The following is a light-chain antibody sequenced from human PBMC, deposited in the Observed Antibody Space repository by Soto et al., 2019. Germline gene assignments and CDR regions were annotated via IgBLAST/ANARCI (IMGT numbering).Light chain of an antibody. J-gene: IGKJ1*01. CDR2: GAS. Sequence: EVVLTQSPGILSLSPGERATLSCRASQSVRSSYLAWYQHKPGQAPRLLIYGASSRATGIPDRFSGSGSGTDFTLTISRLEPEDFAVYYCQHYGSSPPTWTFGQGTKGEIK. CDR1: QSVRSSY. V-gene: IGKV3-20*01. CDR3: QHYGSSPPTWT.